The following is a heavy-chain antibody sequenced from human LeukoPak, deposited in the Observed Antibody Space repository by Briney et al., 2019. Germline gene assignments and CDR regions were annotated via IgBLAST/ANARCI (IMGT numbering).Heavy chain of an antibody. CDR2: IKSDGRT. J-gene: IGHJ1*01. CDR1: GFTFSNYW. V-gene: IGHV3-74*01. D-gene: IGHD3-22*01. Sequence: PGGSLRLSCAAAGFTFSNYWMHWVRHAPGKGLVWVSRIKSDGRTNYADSVKGRFTISGDNAKNTVSLQMNSLRAEDTGVYYCARAPSEIGGYYPEYFRHWGQGTLVTVSS. CDR3: ARAPSEIGGYYPEYFRH.